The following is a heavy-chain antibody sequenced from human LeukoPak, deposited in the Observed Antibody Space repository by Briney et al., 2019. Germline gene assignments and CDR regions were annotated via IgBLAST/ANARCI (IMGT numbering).Heavy chain of an antibody. CDR2: IYYSGSF. J-gene: IGHJ4*02. CDR3: ARDLPPNYYDSSGQPEGFDY. D-gene: IGHD3-22*01. Sequence: SETLSLTCTASGGSISTYFWSWIRQPPGKGLEWIGYIYYSGSFNYNPSLKSRVTISVDTSKNQFSLKLSSVTAADTAVYYCARDLPPNYYDSSGQPEGFDYWGQGTLVTVSS. CDR1: GGSISTYF. V-gene: IGHV4-59*12.